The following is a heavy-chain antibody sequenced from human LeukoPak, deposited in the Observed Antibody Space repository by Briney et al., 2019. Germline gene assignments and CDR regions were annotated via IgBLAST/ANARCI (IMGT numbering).Heavy chain of an antibody. D-gene: IGHD6-13*01. CDR2: IKQDGSEK. CDR3: ARELLYSSSWYTGVSFDY. CDR1: GFTFSSYW. J-gene: IGHJ4*02. Sequence: GGSLRLSCAASGFTFSSYWRSWVRQAPGKGLEGVANIKQDGSEKYYVDSVRGGFTISRDNAKDSLYLRMNNLIAEDTAVYYCARELLYSSSWYTGVSFDYWGQGTLVTVSS. V-gene: IGHV3-7*01.